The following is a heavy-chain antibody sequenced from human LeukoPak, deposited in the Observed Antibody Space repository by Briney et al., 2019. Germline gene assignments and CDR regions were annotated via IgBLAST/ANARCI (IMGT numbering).Heavy chain of an antibody. V-gene: IGHV3-23*01. Sequence: GGSLRLSCAASGFTFSSYAMNWVRQAPGKGLEWVSAISGSGGSTYYADSVKGRFTISRDNSKNTLYLQMNSLRAEDTAVYYCAKDRTRITMVRGSVGFDYWGQGTLVTVSS. CDR3: AKDRTRITMVRGSVGFDY. J-gene: IGHJ4*02. D-gene: IGHD3-10*01. CDR2: ISGSGGST. CDR1: GFTFSSYA.